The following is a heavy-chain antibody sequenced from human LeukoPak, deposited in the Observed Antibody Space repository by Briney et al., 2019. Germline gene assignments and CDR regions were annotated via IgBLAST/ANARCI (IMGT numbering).Heavy chain of an antibody. Sequence: ASVKVSCKASGYTFPSYDINWVRQATGQGLEWMGWMNPNSGNTGYAQKFQGRVTMTRNTSISTAYMELSSLRSEDTAVYYCARKYSSGWKLSVFQHWGQGTLVTVSS. CDR1: GYTFPSYD. CDR2: MNPNSGNT. CDR3: ARKYSSGWKLSVFQH. V-gene: IGHV1-8*01. D-gene: IGHD6-19*01. J-gene: IGHJ1*01.